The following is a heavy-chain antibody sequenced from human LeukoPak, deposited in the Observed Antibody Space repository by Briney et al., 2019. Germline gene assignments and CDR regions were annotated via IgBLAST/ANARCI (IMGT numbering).Heavy chain of an antibody. CDR2: IYPGDSDT. J-gene: IGHJ4*02. D-gene: IGHD3-22*01. CDR3: ARFPPNYYDSSGYPGYIDY. CDR1: GYSFTSYW. Sequence: GESLQISCKGSGYSFTSYWIGWVRQLPGNGLEWMGIIYPGDSDTRYSPSFQGQVTISADKSISTAYLQWSSLKASDTAMYYCARFPPNYYDSSGYPGYIDYWGQGTLVTVSS. V-gene: IGHV5-51*01.